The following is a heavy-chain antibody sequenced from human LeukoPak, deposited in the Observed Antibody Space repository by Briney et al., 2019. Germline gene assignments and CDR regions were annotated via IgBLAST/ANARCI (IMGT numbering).Heavy chain of an antibody. D-gene: IGHD3-22*01. CDR2: TYYKSKWYN. CDR3: ARDKKYYYDSNGMDV. V-gene: IGHV6-1*01. CDR1: GDSVSSNSSA. J-gene: IGHJ6*02. Sequence: SQTLSLTCAISGDSVSSNSSAWHWIRQSPSRGLEWLGRTYYKSKWYNNYAVSVKSRITINPDTSKNQFSLQLNSVTPEDTAVYYCARDKKYYYDSNGMDVWGQGTTVTVTS.